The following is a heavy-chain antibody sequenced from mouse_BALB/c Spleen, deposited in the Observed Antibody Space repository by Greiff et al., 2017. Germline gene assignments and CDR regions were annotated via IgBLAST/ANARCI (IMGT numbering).Heavy chain of an antibody. CDR2: ISYDGSN. D-gene: IGHD2-3*01. CDR1: GYSITSGYY. V-gene: IGHV3-6*02. Sequence: ESGPGLVKPSQSLSLTCSVTGYSITSGYYWNWIRQFPGNKLEWMGYISYDGSNNYNPSLKNRISITRDTSKNQFFLKLNSVTTEDTATYYCARLMTPYAMDYWGQGTSVTVSS. CDR3: ARLMTPYAMDY. J-gene: IGHJ4*01.